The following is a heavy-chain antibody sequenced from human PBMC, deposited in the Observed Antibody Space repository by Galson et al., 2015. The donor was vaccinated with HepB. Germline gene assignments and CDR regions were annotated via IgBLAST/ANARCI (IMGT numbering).Heavy chain of an antibody. CDR3: ARLYSWGSEVDY. V-gene: IGHV3-48*02. CDR2: IRSSSTTI. CDR1: GFTFSSYS. D-gene: IGHD1-1*01. J-gene: IGHJ4*02. Sequence: SLRLSCAASGFTFSSYSMNWVRQAPGKGLEWVSYIRSSSTTIYYADSVKGRFTISRDNAKNSLYLQMNSLTDEDTAVYYCARLYSWGSEVDYWGQGTLVTVSS.